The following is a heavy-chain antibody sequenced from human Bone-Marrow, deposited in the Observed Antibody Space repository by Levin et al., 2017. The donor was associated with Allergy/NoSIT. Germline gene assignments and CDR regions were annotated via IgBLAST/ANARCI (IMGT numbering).Heavy chain of an antibody. CDR2: IDYTGYN. V-gene: IGHV4-31*03. Sequence: SQTLSLTCTVSGGSITSGSYYWTWIRLHPEKGLEWIGYIDYTGYNNYNPSLESRIAISVDTSKNQFSLKMTDVTAADTALYFCARENGVRGVDPYNWFDPWGQGTRVTVSS. D-gene: IGHD3-10*01. J-gene: IGHJ5*02. CDR3: ARENGVRGVDPYNWFDP. CDR1: GGSITSGSYY.